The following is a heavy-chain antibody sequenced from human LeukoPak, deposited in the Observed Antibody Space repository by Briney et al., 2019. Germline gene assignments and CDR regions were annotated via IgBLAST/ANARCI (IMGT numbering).Heavy chain of an antibody. J-gene: IGHJ6*03. V-gene: IGHV1-8*02. D-gene: IGHD3-10*01. CDR2: MNPNSGNT. Sequence: GASVKVSCKASGYTFTSYDINWVRQATGQGLEWMGWMNPNSGNTGYAQKFQGRVTMTRNTSISTAYMELSSLRSEDTAVYYCARGVRYYYGSGRRYYMDVWGKGTTVTISS. CDR1: GYTFTSYD. CDR3: ARGVRYYYGSGRRYYMDV.